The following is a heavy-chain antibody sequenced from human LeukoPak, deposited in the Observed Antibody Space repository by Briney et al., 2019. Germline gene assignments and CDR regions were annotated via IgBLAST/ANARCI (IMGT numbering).Heavy chain of an antibody. J-gene: IGHJ4*02. D-gene: IGHD6-13*01. CDR2: ITPIFGTA. CDR3: ARAGPLAAAGY. V-gene: IGHV1-69*01. CDR1: GGTFSSYA. Sequence: VASVKVSCKASGGTFSSYAISWVRQAPGQGFEWMGGITPIFGTANYAQKFQGRVTITADESTSTAYMELSSLRSEDTAVYYCARAGPLAAAGYWGQGTLVTVSS.